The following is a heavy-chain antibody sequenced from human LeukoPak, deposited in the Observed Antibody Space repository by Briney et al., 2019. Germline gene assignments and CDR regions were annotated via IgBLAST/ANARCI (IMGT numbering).Heavy chain of an antibody. Sequence: PSETLSLTCTVSGGSISSYYWSWIRQPPGKGLEWIGYIYYSGSTNYNPSLKSRVTISVDTSKNQFSLKLSSVTATDTAVYCCARDLSFGSPGEAPEGYYCYYGMDVWGQGTTVTVSS. D-gene: IGHD3-10*01. CDR1: GGSISSYY. V-gene: IGHV4-59*01. CDR3: ARDLSFGSPGEAPEGYYCYYGMDV. J-gene: IGHJ6*02. CDR2: IYYSGST.